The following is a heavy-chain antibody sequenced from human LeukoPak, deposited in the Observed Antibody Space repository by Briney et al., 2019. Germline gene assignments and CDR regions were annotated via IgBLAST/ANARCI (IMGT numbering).Heavy chain of an antibody. CDR1: GFTFSTYS. Sequence: GGSLRLSCAASGFTFSTYSMNWVRQAPGKGLEWVSSISSSSSYIYYADSVKGRFTISRDNARNSLYLQMNSLRVEDTAVYYCARQSSIWNDGTNTDFNYWGQGTLVTVSS. V-gene: IGHV3-21*01. CDR2: ISSSSSYI. J-gene: IGHJ4*02. CDR3: ARQSSIWNDGTNTDFNY. D-gene: IGHD1-1*01.